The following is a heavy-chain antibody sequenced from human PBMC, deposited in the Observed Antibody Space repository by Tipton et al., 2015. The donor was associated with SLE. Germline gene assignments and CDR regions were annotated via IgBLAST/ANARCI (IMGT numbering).Heavy chain of an antibody. CDR1: GFTFSMYA. V-gene: IGHV3-9*01. J-gene: IGHJ4*02. CDR2: ISWNSDDI. D-gene: IGHD3-10*01. Sequence: SLRLSCAASGFTFSMYAVHWVRQAPGKGLEWVAGISWNSDDIHYADSVKGRFTISRDNTKNSLFLQMNSLRAEDTAFYYCAKDMGYFGSKTTLEYWGQGTLVTVSS. CDR3: AKDMGYFGSKTTLEY.